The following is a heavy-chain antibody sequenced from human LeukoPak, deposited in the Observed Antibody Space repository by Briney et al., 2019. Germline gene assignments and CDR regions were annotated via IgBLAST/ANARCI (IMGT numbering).Heavy chain of an antibody. Sequence: ASVKVSCKGSGYTFSIFGLTWVRQAPGQGLEWMGWTSAYNGRTIYVQKLQGRVTMTTDTSTSTAYMELRNLRSDDTAIYYCARRISGTTPYAFDIWGQGTMVTVSS. CDR3: ARRISGTTPYAFDI. V-gene: IGHV1-18*01. CDR2: TSAYNGRT. J-gene: IGHJ3*02. CDR1: GYTFSIFG. D-gene: IGHD1-1*01.